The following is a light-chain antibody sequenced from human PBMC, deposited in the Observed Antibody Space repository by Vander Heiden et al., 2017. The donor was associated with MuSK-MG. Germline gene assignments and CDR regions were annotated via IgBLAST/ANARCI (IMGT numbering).Light chain of an antibody. J-gene: IGKJ1*01. CDR2: AAS. CDR3: QQYGTSPWT. Sequence: VLTQSPGTLSLSPGERVTLSCRASQSVASNYLGWYQQKPGQAPRLLIYAASTRATGIPDRFSGSGSGTDFTLTISRLDPEDCAIYYCQQYGTSPWTFGQGTKVEIK. CDR1: QSVASNY. V-gene: IGKV3-20*01.